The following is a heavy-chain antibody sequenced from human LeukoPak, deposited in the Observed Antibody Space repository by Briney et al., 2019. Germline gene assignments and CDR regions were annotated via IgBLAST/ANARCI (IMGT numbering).Heavy chain of an antibody. CDR2: LSGSGGDT. Sequence: GGSLRLSCAASGFTFSSYAMSWVRQAPGKGLEWVSALSGSGGDTYYADSVKGRFTISRDNSKNTLYLQVNSLRAEDTAVYYCAKGGKWDVTPFDYWGQGTLVTVSS. D-gene: IGHD1-26*01. J-gene: IGHJ4*02. CDR3: AKGGKWDVTPFDY. V-gene: IGHV3-23*01. CDR1: GFTFSSYA.